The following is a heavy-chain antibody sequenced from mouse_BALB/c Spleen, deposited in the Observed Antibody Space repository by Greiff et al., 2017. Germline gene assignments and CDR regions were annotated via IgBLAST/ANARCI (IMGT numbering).Heavy chain of an antibody. CDR1: GFTFSSYG. CDR2: ISSGGSYT. Sequence: DVMLVESGGDLVKPGGSLKLSCAASGFTFSSYGMSWVRQTPDKRLEWVATISSGGSYTYYPDSVKGRFTISRDNAKNTLYLQMSSLKSEDTAMYYCARHGGSYAMDYWGQGTSVTVSS. CDR3: ARHGGSYAMDY. V-gene: IGHV5-6*02. J-gene: IGHJ4*01.